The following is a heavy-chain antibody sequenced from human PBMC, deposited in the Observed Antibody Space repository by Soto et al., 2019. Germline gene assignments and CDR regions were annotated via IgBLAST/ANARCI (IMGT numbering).Heavy chain of an antibody. V-gene: IGHV3-23*01. CDR3: AKTAPYDYVWGDYRYFFDH. D-gene: IGHD3-16*02. CDR1: GFPFNTHG. CDR2: ISGGGDRT. J-gene: IGHJ4*02. Sequence: GALRVAGGASGFPFNTHGMAGVRQAPGKGLEWVSGISGGGDRTQYADGVRGRFTISRDNSKNTVDLQMTSLRAEDTATYYCAKTAPYDYVWGDYRYFFDHWGQGTVVTVSS.